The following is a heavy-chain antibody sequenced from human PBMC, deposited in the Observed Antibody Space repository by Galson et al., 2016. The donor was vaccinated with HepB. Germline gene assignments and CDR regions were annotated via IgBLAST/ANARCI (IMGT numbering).Heavy chain of an antibody. D-gene: IGHD1-26*01. Sequence: SETLSLTCAVSGDSISGIKWWSWVRQPPGKGLEWIGEIFHTGTTNYNPSLKSRVTMSVDKSKNHFSLKLSSVTAADTAVYYCVYSGSPFGFDFWGQGTLVTVSS. CDR1: GDSISGIKW. CDR2: IFHTGTT. CDR3: VYSGSPFGFDF. V-gene: IGHV4-4*02. J-gene: IGHJ4*02.